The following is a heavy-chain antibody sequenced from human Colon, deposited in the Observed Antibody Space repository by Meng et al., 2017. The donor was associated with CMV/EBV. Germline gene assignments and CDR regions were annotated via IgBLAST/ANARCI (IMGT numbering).Heavy chain of an antibody. Sequence: CAASGFPFNSYYMNWVRQAPGKGLEWVSSISSSSSYIYYAASVKGRFTISRDNANNSLYLEMNSLRPEDTALYYCARDRGSGYSLDYWGQGTLVTVSS. CDR1: GFPFNSYY. CDR2: ISSSSSYI. V-gene: IGHV3-21*01. J-gene: IGHJ4*02. D-gene: IGHD3-3*01. CDR3: ARDRGSGYSLDY.